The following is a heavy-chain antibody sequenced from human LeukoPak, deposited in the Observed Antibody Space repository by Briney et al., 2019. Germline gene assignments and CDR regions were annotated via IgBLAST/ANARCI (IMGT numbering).Heavy chain of an antibody. V-gene: IGHV4-30-2*01. D-gene: IGHD6-19*01. CDR2: IYHSGST. CDR1: GGSISSGGYS. J-gene: IGHJ4*02. CDR3: ARVNWAGGAGGFDY. Sequence: PSETLSLTCAVSGGSISSGGYSWSWIRQPPGKGLEWIGYIYHSGSTYYNPSLKSRVTISVDRSKNQFPLKLSSVTAADTAVYYCARVNWAGGAGGFDYWGQGTLVTVSS.